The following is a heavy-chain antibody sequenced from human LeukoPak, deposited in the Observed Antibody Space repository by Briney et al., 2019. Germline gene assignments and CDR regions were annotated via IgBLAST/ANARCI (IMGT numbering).Heavy chain of an antibody. CDR1: GFTFTRFN. Sequence: PGGSLRLSCAASGFTFTRFNMNWVRQAPAKGLEWVSYISSSGSIIYYADSVKGRLTISRDSAKNSLYLQVNSLRAEDTAVYYCARHDCHSNSDAFDVWGQGTMVTVSS. V-gene: IGHV3-48*03. CDR2: ISSSGSII. J-gene: IGHJ3*01. D-gene: IGHD2/OR15-2a*01. CDR3: ARHDCHSNSDAFDV.